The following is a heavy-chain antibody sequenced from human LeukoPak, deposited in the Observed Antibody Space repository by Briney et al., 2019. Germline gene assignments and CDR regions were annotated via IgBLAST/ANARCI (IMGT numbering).Heavy chain of an antibody. CDR2: IYYSGST. D-gene: IGHD3-22*01. J-gene: IGHJ3*02. Sequence: KPSETLSLTCTVSGGSISSYYWSWIRQPPGKGLEWIGYIYYSGSTSYNPSLKSRVTISVDTSKNQFSLMLSSVTAADTAVYYCARVGERRQYYYDSSGYRPFDIWGQGTMVTVSS. V-gene: IGHV4-59*01. CDR1: GGSISSYY. CDR3: ARVGERRQYYYDSSGYRPFDI.